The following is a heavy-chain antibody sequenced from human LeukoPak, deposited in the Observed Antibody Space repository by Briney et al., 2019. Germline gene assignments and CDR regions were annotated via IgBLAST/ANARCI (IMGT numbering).Heavy chain of an antibody. CDR2: IIPILGIA. J-gene: IGHJ5*02. CDR1: GGTFSSYA. D-gene: IGHD6-19*01. Sequence: ASVKVSCKASGGTFSSYAISWVRQAPGQGLEWMGRIIPILGIANYAQKFQGRVTITADKSTSTAYMELSSLRSEDTAVYYCAREPYSSGRSGAWGQGTLVTVSS. V-gene: IGHV1-69*04. CDR3: AREPYSSGRSGA.